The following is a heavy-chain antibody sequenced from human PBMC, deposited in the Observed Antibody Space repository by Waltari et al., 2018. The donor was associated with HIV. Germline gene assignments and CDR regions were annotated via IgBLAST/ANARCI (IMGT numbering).Heavy chain of an antibody. CDR3: ASAAGPFDN. Sequence: VQLVESGGGVVQPGRSLRLSCEASGLLFSIYGIHWVRQAPGKGLGWVAVIWSDGSNKYYADSVKGRFTISRDNSKNTLYLQMNSLRAEDTAVYYCASAAGPFDNWGQGTLVTVSS. CDR1: GLLFSIYG. D-gene: IGHD6-13*01. CDR2: IWSDGSNK. J-gene: IGHJ4*02. V-gene: IGHV3-33*01.